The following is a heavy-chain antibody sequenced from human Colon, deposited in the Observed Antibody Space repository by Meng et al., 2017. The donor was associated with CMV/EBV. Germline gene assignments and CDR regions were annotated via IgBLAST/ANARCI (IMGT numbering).Heavy chain of an antibody. J-gene: IGHJ3*01. Sequence: GGSLRLSCAASGFTFDDHGMSWVRQVPGKGLEWVSGVHWSGNFTSYADSVKGRFSISRDNTKNSLYLQMNSLRAEDTALYHCAREPSHAAFDLWGQGTMVTVSS. CDR2: VHWSGNFT. V-gene: IGHV3-20*01. CDR3: AREPSHAAFDL. CDR1: GFTFDDHG.